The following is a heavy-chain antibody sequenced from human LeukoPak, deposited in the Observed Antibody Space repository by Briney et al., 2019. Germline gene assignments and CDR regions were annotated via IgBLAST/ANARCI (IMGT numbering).Heavy chain of an antibody. J-gene: IGHJ6*02. V-gene: IGHV3-33*01. CDR2: IWYDGSNK. CDR1: GFTFSSCG. CDR3: ARGPVTMVRGVIDYYYYGMDV. Sequence: GGSLRLSCAASGFTFSSCGMHWVRQAPGKGLEWVAVIWYDGSNKYYADSVKGRFTISRDNSKNTLYLQMNSLRAEDTAVYYCARGPVTMVRGVIDYYYYGMDVWGQGTTVTVSS. D-gene: IGHD3-10*01.